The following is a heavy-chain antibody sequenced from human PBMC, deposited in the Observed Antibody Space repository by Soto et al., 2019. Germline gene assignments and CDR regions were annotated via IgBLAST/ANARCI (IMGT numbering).Heavy chain of an antibody. V-gene: IGHV4-31*03. CDR1: GGSISSGGYY. D-gene: IGHD2-2*01. J-gene: IGHJ3*02. CDR2: IYYSGST. Sequence: SETLSLTCTVSGGSISSGGYYWSWIRQHPGKGLEWIGYIYYSGSTYYNPSLKSRVTISVDTSKDQFSLKLSSVTAADTAVYYCARDSGVPVGNDAFDIWGQGTMVTVSS. CDR3: ARDSGVPVGNDAFDI.